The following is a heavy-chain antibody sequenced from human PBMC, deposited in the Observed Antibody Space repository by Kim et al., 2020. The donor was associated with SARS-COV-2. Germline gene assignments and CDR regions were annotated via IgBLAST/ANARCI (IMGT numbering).Heavy chain of an antibody. V-gene: IGHV1-58*01. D-gene: IGHD1-26*01. J-gene: IGHJ4*02. CDR3: AALPVGAKWDDY. Sequence: YAQKFQERVTITRDMSTSTAYMELSSLRSEDTAVYYCAALPVGAKWDDYWGQGTLVTVSS.